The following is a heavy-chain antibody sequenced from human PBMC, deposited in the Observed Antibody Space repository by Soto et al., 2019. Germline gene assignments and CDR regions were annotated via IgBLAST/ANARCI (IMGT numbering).Heavy chain of an antibody. V-gene: IGHV3-23*01. Sequence: EVQLLESGGGLVQPGGSLRLSCVASGFSFSSYAMSWVRQAPGKGLEWVSVISGSRSSTYYADSVKGRFTIPRDNSKNSLYLQMNSLRAEDTALYYCDKPPAQWLLLGGFDLWGQGTLVTVSS. CDR1: GFSFSSYA. D-gene: IGHD6-19*01. J-gene: IGHJ4*02. CDR2: ISGSRSST. CDR3: DKPPAQWLLLGGFDL.